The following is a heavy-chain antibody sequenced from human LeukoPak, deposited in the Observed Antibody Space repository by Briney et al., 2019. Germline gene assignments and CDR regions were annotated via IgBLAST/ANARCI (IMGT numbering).Heavy chain of an antibody. Sequence: SETLSLTCTVSGGSISSYDWSWIRQPAGKGLEWIGRIYSGGSTNYNPSLKSRVTMSVDTSKNQFFLKLTSVTAADTAVYYCAREGGGSSTLFDYWGQGTLVSVSS. CDR1: GGSISSYD. V-gene: IGHV4-4*07. J-gene: IGHJ4*02. CDR2: IYSGGST. D-gene: IGHD6-13*01. CDR3: AREGGGSSTLFDY.